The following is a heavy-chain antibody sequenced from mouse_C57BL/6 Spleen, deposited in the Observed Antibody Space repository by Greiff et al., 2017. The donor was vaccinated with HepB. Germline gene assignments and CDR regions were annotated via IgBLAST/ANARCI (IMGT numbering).Heavy chain of an antibody. V-gene: IGHV1-22*01. CDR2: INPNNGGT. CDR3: ARHYYGSSWYFDV. CDR1: GYTFTDYN. D-gene: IGHD1-1*01. Sequence: VQLQQSGPELVKPGASVKMSCKASGYTFTDYNMHWVKQSHGKSLEWIGYINPNNGGTSYNQKFKGKATLTVNKSSSTAYMELRSLTSEDSAVYYCARHYYGSSWYFDVWGTGTTVTVSS. J-gene: IGHJ1*03.